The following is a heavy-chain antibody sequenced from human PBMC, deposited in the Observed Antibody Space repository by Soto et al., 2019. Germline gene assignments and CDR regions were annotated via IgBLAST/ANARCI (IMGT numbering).Heavy chain of an antibody. D-gene: IGHD6-13*01. V-gene: IGHV3-30*18. Sequence: VGSLRLSCAASGFTFSSYGMHWVRQAPGKGLEWVAVISYDGSNKYYADSVKGRFTISRDNSKNTLYLQMNSLRAEDTAVYYCAKPMGYSSSWQYYFDYWGQGTLVTVSS. CDR2: ISYDGSNK. CDR1: GFTFSSYG. J-gene: IGHJ4*02. CDR3: AKPMGYSSSWQYYFDY.